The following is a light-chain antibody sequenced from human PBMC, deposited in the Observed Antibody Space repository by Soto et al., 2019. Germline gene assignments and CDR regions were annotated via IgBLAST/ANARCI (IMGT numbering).Light chain of an antibody. CDR1: QDIRKY. V-gene: IGKV1-33*01. Sequence: DIQMTQSPSSLSASVGDRVTITSQASQDIRKYLNWYQEKPGKAPKLLIYDASNLETGVPSRFSGSGSGTDFSFTITSLQPEDIATYYCQQYDNLPFTFGPGTKVDFK. CDR2: DAS. CDR3: QQYDNLPFT. J-gene: IGKJ3*01.